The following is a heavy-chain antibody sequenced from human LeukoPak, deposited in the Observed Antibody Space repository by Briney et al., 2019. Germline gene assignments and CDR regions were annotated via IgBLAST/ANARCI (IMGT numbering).Heavy chain of an antibody. Sequence: GGSLRLSCAASGFTFSSYSMNWVRQAPWKGLEWVSSISSSSSYIYYADSVKGRFTISRDNAKNSLYLQMNSLRAEDTAVYYCARDMGMNYYDSSGYYQLEFDYWGQGTLVTVSS. CDR2: ISSSSSYI. D-gene: IGHD3-22*01. CDR3: ARDMGMNYYDSSGYYQLEFDY. CDR1: GFTFSSYS. V-gene: IGHV3-21*01. J-gene: IGHJ4*02.